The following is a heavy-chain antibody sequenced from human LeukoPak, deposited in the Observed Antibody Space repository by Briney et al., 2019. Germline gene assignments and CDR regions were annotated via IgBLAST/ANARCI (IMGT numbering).Heavy chain of an antibody. Sequence: GGSLRLSCAASGFAFSSYGMHWVRQAPGEGLEWVAVISYDGSNKYYADSVKGRFTISRDNSKNTLYLQMNSLRAEDTAVYYCAKDLGYSSGSADYWGQGTLVTVSS. J-gene: IGHJ4*02. CDR1: GFAFSSYG. CDR2: ISYDGSNK. CDR3: AKDLGYSSGSADY. V-gene: IGHV3-30*18. D-gene: IGHD6-19*01.